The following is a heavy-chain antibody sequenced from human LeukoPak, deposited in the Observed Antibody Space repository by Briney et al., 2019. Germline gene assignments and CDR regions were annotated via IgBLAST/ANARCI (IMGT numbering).Heavy chain of an antibody. Sequence: SETLSLTCAVYGGSFSGYYWSWIRQPPGKGLEWIGEINPSGSTNYNPSLKSRVTISVDTSKNQFSLKLSSVTAADTAVYYCARASKLLWFGEWWFDPWGQGTLVTVSS. J-gene: IGHJ5*02. CDR1: GGSFSGYY. CDR2: INPSGST. CDR3: ARASKLLWFGEWWFDP. V-gene: IGHV4-34*01. D-gene: IGHD3-10*01.